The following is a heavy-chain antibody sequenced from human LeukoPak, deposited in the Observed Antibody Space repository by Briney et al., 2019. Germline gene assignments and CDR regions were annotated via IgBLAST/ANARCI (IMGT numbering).Heavy chain of an antibody. Sequence: ASVKVSCKASGYTFTSYGISWVRQAPGQGLEWMGWISAYNGNTNYAQKLQGRVTMTTDTSTSTAYMELRSLRSDDTAVYYCAREYNSSWYHWFDPWGQGTLVTVSS. CDR3: AREYNSSWYHWFDP. J-gene: IGHJ5*02. V-gene: IGHV1-18*01. D-gene: IGHD6-13*01. CDR1: GYTFTSYG. CDR2: ISAYNGNT.